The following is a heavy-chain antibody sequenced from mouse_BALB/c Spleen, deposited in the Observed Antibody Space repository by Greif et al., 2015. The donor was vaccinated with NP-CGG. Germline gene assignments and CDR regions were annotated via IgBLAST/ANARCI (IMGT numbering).Heavy chain of an antibody. J-gene: IGHJ1*01. D-gene: IGHD1-1*01. V-gene: IGHV7-1*02. CDR2: SRNKANDYTT. CDR3: ARDYYGSSYWYFDV. Sequence: DVKLVESGGGLVQPGGSPRLSCATSGFTFSDFYMEWVRQPPGKRLEWIAASRNKANDYTTEYSASVKGRFIVSRDTSQSILYLQMNALRAEDTAIYYCARDYYGSSYWYFDVWGAGTTVTVSS. CDR1: GFTFSDFY.